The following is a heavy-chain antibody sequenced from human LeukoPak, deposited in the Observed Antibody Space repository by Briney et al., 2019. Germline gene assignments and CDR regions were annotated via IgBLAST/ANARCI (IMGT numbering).Heavy chain of an antibody. CDR2: IGASGGDT. CDR3: AKDKCGGTTSCYSDY. Sequence: GGSLRLSCEASGFTFRNYAMSWVRQAPGKGLEWTSGIGASGGDTYKADSVKGRFTISRDNSKNIMYLQMNSLRVDDTAVYYCAKDKCGGTTSCYSDYWGQGTLVTVSS. CDR1: GFTFRNYA. D-gene: IGHD2-2*01. V-gene: IGHV3-23*01. J-gene: IGHJ4*02.